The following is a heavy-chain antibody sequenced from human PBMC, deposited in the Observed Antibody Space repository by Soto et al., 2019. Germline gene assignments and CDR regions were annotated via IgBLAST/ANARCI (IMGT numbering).Heavy chain of an antibody. V-gene: IGHV3-30*18. J-gene: IGHJ6*02. CDR3: VKDGSSGWPYFYDMVV. CDR1: GFTFSSYG. D-gene: IGHD6-19*01. CDR2: ISYDGRNK. Sequence: PGGSLRLSCAASGFTFSSYGMHWVRQAPGKGLEWVAVISYDGRNKYYADAVKGRFTISRDNSKNTLYLQMSSLRAEDTAVYYCVKDGSSGWPYFYDMVVWGQGTTVTVSS.